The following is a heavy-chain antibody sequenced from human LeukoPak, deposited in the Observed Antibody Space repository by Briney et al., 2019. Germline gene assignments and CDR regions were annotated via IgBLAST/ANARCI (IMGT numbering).Heavy chain of an antibody. CDR1: GGTFSSYA. Sequence: GASVKVSCKASGGTFSSYAISWVRQAPGQGLEWMGGIIPIFGTANYAQKFQGRVTITADESTSTAYMELSSLRSEDTAVYYCARVWGRGSANWFDPWGQGTLVTVSS. D-gene: IGHD7-27*01. J-gene: IGHJ5*02. CDR3: ARVWGRGSANWFDP. CDR2: IIPIFGTA. V-gene: IGHV1-69*13.